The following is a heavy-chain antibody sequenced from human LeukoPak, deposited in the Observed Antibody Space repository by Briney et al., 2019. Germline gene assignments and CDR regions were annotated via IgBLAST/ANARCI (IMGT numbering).Heavy chain of an antibody. J-gene: IGHJ6*02. Sequence: GASVKVSCKAPGGTFSSYTISWVRQAPGQGLEWMGRIIPILGIANYAQKFQGRVTITADKSTSTAYMELSSLRSEDTAAYYCARVNGLYYYGMDVWGQGTTVTVSS. CDR1: GGTFSSYT. CDR2: IIPILGIA. V-gene: IGHV1-69*02. CDR3: ARVNGLYYYGMDV.